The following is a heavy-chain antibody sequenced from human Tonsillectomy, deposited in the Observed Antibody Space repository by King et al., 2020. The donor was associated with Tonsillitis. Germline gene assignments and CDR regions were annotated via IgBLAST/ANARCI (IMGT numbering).Heavy chain of an antibody. CDR1: GGSISNGGYS. CDR3: ARAPVLASTPRNYGDCSYFDL. Sequence: VQLQESGPGLVKPSQTLSLTCAVSGGSISNGGYSWSWIRQPPGKGLGWIAYIFYSGSTYYNPSLKSRVTISVDTSKNTFSLKVSSVTAADTAVYYCARAPVLASTPRNYGDCSYFDLGGRGTLVIVSS. CDR2: IFYSGST. D-gene: IGHD2-15*01. V-gene: IGHV4-30-4*07. J-gene: IGHJ2*01.